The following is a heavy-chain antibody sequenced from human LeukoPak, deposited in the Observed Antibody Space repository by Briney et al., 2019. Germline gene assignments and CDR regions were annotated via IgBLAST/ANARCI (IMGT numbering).Heavy chain of an antibody. J-gene: IGHJ4*02. CDR3: AKWGDYDVLTGYYVSDY. CDR1: GFTFSNYA. V-gene: IGHV3-23*01. Sequence: GASLRLSCAASGFTFSNYAMSWVRQAPGKGLEWVSAITGSGGNRYYADCVKGRFTISRDNPKNTVFLQMNSLRAADTAVYYCAKWGDYDVLTGYYVSDYWGQGTLVTVSP. CDR2: ITGSGGNR. D-gene: IGHD3-9*01.